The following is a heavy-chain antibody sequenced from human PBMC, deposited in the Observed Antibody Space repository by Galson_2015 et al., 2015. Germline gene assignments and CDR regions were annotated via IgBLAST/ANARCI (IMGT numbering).Heavy chain of an antibody. CDR1: GFTVSSNY. CDR3: ARGITMIVVVTATNSYYGMVV. V-gene: IGHV3-30*03. Sequence: SLRLSCAASGFTVSSNYMSWVRQAPGKGLEWVAVISYDGSNKYYADSVKGRFTISRDNSKNTLYLQMNSLRAEDTAVYYCARGITMIVVVTATNSYYGMVVWGQGTTVTVSS. CDR2: ISYDGSNK. D-gene: IGHD3-22*01. J-gene: IGHJ6*02.